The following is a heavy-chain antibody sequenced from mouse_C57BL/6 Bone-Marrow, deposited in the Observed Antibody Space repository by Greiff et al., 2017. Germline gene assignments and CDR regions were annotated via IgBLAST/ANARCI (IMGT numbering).Heavy chain of an antibody. V-gene: IGHV2-2*01. CDR1: GFSLTSYG. Sequence: QVQLKESGPGLVQPSQSLSITCTVSGFSLTSYGVHWVRQSPGKGLEWLGVIWSGGSTDYTAAFISRLSISKDNSKSQVFFKMNSLQADDTAIYYCASPIVTTRYYARDYWGQGTSVTVSS. CDR3: ASPIVTTRYYARDY. CDR2: IWSGGST. D-gene: IGHD2-5*01. J-gene: IGHJ4*01.